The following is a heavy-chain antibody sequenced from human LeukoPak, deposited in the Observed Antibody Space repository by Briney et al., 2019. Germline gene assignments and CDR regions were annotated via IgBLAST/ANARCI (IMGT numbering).Heavy chain of an antibody. CDR1: GGSISSYY. J-gene: IGHJ6*03. CDR2: IYYSGST. D-gene: IGHD2-2*01. Sequence: PSETLSLTCTVSGGSISSYYWSWIRQPPGKGLEWIGYIYYSGSTNYNPSLKSRVTMSVDTSKNQFSLRLKSVTAADTAVFFCARFVVVQGPMEYYYYYMDVWGRGTTVIVSS. CDR3: ARFVVVQGPMEYYYYYMDV. V-gene: IGHV4-59*01.